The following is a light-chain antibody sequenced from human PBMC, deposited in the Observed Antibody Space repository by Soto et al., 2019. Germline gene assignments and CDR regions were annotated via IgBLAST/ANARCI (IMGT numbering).Light chain of an antibody. J-gene: IGLJ1*01. CDR1: SSNIGAGYD. Sequence: QSVLTQPPSVSGAPGQRVTISCTGGSSNIGAGYDVHWYQQLPGTAPKLLIYGNSNRPSGVPDRFSGSKSGTSASLAITGLQDEDEADYYCQSYDSSLSGSSVFGTGTKVTVL. CDR3: QSYDSSLSGSSV. V-gene: IGLV1-40*01. CDR2: GNS.